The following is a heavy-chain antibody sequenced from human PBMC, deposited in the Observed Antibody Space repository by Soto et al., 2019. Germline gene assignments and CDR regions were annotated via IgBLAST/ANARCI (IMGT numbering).Heavy chain of an antibody. CDR3: AKDASGYLDY. CDR1: GYTFTGHY. J-gene: IGHJ4*02. CDR2: IGPETGAT. Sequence: ASVKVSCKASGYTFTGHYIHWVRQAPEQGPEWMGEIGPETGATRYAQKFQGRFTISRDNSKNTLYLQMNSLRAEDTAVYYCAKDASGYLDYWGQGTLVTVSS. V-gene: IGHV1-2*02.